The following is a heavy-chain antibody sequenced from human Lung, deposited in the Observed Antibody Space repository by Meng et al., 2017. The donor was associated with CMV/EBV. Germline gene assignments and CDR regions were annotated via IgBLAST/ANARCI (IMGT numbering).Heavy chain of an antibody. V-gene: IGHV1-46*01. CDR3: ARDRERGYSYGIIDY. CDR2: INPSGGST. D-gene: IGHD5-18*01. J-gene: IGHJ4*02. Sequence: ASVKVSXKASGYTFTSYYMHWVLQAPGQGLEWMGIINPSGGSTSYAQKFQGRVTTTRDTSTSTVYMELSSLRSEDTAVYYCARDRERGYSYGIIDYWGQGTLVTVSS. CDR1: GYTFTSYY.